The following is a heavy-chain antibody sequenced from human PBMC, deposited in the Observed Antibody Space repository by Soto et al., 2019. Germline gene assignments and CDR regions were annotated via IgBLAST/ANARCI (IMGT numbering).Heavy chain of an antibody. V-gene: IGHV4-30-4*01. CDR3: ARGLGDDLLTGYSDVDTALGIFDF. D-gene: IGHD3-9*01. Sequence: PSETLSLTCTVSAGSINSGNYFWSWIRQPPGKGLEWIGYIYYSGNTYYNPSLKSRVTISVDTSKNQFSLKLSSVTAADTAVYFCARGLGDDLLTGYSDVDTALGIFDFWGRVTLVTVSS. J-gene: IGHJ4*02. CDR2: IYYSGNT. CDR1: AGSINSGNYF.